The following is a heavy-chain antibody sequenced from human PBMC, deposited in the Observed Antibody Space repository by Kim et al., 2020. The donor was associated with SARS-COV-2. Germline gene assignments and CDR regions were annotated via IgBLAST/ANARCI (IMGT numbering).Heavy chain of an antibody. CDR1: GFTFSSYG. CDR2: IWYDGSNK. Sequence: GGSLRLSCAASGFTFSSYGMQWVRQAPGKGLEWVAVIWYDGSNKYYADSVKGRFTISRDNSKNTLYLQMNSLRAEDTAVYYCARRSGYSSGWSNFDYWGQGTLVTVSS. CDR3: ARRSGYSSGWSNFDY. V-gene: IGHV3-33*01. D-gene: IGHD6-19*01. J-gene: IGHJ4*02.